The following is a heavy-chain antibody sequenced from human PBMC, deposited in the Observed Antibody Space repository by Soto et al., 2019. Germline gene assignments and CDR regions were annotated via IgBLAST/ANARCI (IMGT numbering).Heavy chain of an antibody. Sequence: PSETLSLTCTVAGGSISSYYWSWIRQPPGKGLEWTGYVLYSGRTNYNPSLKSRVTILVDTSKNQFSLKLSSVTAADTAIYYCARDLDAYCGGGSCYGYWGQGTLVTVSS. D-gene: IGHD2-15*01. J-gene: IGHJ4*02. CDR2: VLYSGRT. V-gene: IGHV4-59*01. CDR3: ARDLDAYCGGGSCYGY. CDR1: GGSISSYY.